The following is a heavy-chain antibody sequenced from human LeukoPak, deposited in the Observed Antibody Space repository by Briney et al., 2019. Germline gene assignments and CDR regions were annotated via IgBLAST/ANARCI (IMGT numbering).Heavy chain of an antibody. V-gene: IGHV4-34*01. D-gene: IGHD1-26*01. J-gene: IGHJ4*02. CDR3: AREEMPGKFDY. CDR1: GGSFSDYY. Sequence: SETLSLTCAVYGGSFSDYYWSWIRQTPRKGLEWIGEINHSRSTNYNPSLKSRAAISLDKSSNQFSLRLTSVTAADTAMYFCAREEMPGKFDYWGQGILITVSS. CDR2: INHSRST.